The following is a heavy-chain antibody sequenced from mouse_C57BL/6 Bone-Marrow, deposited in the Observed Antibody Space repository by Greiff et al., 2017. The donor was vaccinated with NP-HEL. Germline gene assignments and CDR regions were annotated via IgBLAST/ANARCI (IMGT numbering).Heavy chain of an antibody. D-gene: IGHD2-4*01. J-gene: IGHJ3*01. CDR1: GFTFSDYG. CDR3: ARRNYDYDWFAY. V-gene: IGHV5-17*01. CDR2: ISSGSSTI. Sequence: EVKLVESGGGLVKPGGSLKLSCAASGFTFSDYGMHWVRQAPEKGLEWVAYISSGSSTIYYADTVKGRFTISRDNAKNTLFLQMTSLRSEDTAMYYCARRNYDYDWFAYWGQGTLVTVSA.